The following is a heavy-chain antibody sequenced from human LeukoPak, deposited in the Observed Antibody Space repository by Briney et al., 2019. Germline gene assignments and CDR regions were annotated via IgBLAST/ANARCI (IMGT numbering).Heavy chain of an antibody. CDR2: INTDGSST. Sequence: GGSLRLSCAASGFTFISYGMQWVRQAPGKGLVWVSRINTDGSSTSYADSVKGRFTVSRDNAKNTLYLQVNSLRAEDTAVYSCTRELPREVTLDYWGQGTLVTVSS. CDR3: TRELPREVTLDY. J-gene: IGHJ4*01. V-gene: IGHV3-74*01. D-gene: IGHD2-21*02. CDR1: GFTFISYG.